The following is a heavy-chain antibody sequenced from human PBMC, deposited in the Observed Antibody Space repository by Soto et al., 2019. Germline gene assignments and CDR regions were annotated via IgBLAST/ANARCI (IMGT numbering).Heavy chain of an antibody. CDR3: AGERPTHIGWFDP. V-gene: IGHV4-59*01. CDR2: IYYSGST. Sequence: SETLSLTCTVSGGSISSYYWSWIRQPPGKGLEWIGYIYYSGSTNYNPSLKSRVTISVDTSKNQFSLKLSSVTAADTAVYYCAGERPTHIGWFDPWGQGTLVTVSS. CDR1: GGSISSYY. J-gene: IGHJ5*02. D-gene: IGHD1-1*01.